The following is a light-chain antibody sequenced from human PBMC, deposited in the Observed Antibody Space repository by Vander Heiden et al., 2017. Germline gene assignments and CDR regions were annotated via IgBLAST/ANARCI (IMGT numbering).Light chain of an antibody. CDR1: QSLVHSTGTTY. J-gene: IGKJ2*01. CDR3: RQLKQFPYT. CDR2: KIV. V-gene: IGKV2-24*01. Sequence: TAFTHTLLSSSVTLGQQASISCRSSQSLVHSTGTTYFRWLYPRRGQATRLLISKIVNRFYGVAAKCSGSGAGTEYTLKISRGVDEDVGVYYCRQLKQFPYTFGQGTKLEIK.